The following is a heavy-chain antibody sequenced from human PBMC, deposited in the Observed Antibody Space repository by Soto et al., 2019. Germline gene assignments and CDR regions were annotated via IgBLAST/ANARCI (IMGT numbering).Heavy chain of an antibody. J-gene: IGHJ4*02. CDR2: INAGNGNT. CDR3: ARAVAVAADFDY. D-gene: IGHD6-19*01. CDR1: GYTFTGYY. V-gene: IGHV1-3*01. Sequence: GASVKVSCKASGYTFTGYYMHWVRQAPGQGLEWMGWINAGNGNTKYSQKFQGRVTITRDTSASTAYMELSSLRSEDTAVYYCARAVAVAADFDYWGQGTLVTVSS.